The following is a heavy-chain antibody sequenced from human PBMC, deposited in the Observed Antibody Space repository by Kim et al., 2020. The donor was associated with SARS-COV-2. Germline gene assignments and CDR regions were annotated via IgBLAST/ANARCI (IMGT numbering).Heavy chain of an antibody. CDR1: GGSFSGYY. J-gene: IGHJ6*02. CDR2: INHSGST. CDR3: ARGRIMITFGGVIVIYGMDV. V-gene: IGHV4-34*01. Sequence: SETLSLTCAVYGGSFSGYYWSWIRQPPGKGLEWIGEINHSGSTNYNPSLKSRVTISVDTSKNQFSLKLSSVTAADTAVYYCARGRIMITFGGVIVIYGMDVWGQGTTVTVSS. D-gene: IGHD3-16*02.